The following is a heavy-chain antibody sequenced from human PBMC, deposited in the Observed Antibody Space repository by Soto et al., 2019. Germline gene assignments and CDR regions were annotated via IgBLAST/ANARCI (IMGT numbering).Heavy chain of an antibody. CDR3: ARDKGGYSGYDSLRYYYYYGMDV. D-gene: IGHD5-12*01. V-gene: IGHV1-46*01. CDR2: INPSGGST. J-gene: IGHJ6*02. Sequence: VASVKVSCKASGYTFTSYYMHWVRQAPGQGLEWMGIINPSGGSTSYAQKFQGRVTMTRDTSTSTVYMELSSLRSEDTAVYYCARDKGGYSGYDSLRYYYYYGMDVWGQGTTVTVSS. CDR1: GYTFTSYY.